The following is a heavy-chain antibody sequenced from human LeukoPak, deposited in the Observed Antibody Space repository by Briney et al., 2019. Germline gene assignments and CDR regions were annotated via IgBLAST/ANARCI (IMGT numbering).Heavy chain of an antibody. CDR2: IYYSGST. D-gene: IGHD2-21*01. CDR3: ARHDWDFDY. V-gene: IGHV4-39*01. Sequence: SETLSLTCTVSGGSISSSSYYWGWIRQPPGKGLEWIGSIYYSGSTYYNPSLKSRVTISVDTSKNQFSLKLSSVTAADTVVYYCARHDWDFDYWGQGTLVTVSS. CDR1: GGSISSSSYY. J-gene: IGHJ4*02.